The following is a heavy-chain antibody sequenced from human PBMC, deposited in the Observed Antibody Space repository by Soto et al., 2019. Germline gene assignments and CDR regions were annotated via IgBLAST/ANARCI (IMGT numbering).Heavy chain of an antibody. CDR3: ARGATHESSWLFWVDP. J-gene: IGHJ5*02. CDR2: VIPLFGTT. Sequence: SSVKGSCKASGGPLSTYSINWVRQAPGQGLEWVGGVIPLFGTTKYAQKFKGRVTITADESTATAYMELSSLRVEDAAVYDCARGATHESSWLFWVDPWG. V-gene: IGHV1-69*01. D-gene: IGHD6-13*01. CDR1: GGPLSTYS.